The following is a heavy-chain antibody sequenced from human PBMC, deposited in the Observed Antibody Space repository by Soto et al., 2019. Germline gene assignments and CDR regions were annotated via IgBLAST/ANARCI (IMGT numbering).Heavy chain of an antibody. CDR3: ARAGEDYYYYYGMDV. D-gene: IGHD4-17*01. J-gene: IGHJ6*02. CDR1: CGSIISGGYY. Sequence: NPSETLSLTCTFSCGSIISGGYYWSWIRQHPGKGLEWIGYIYYSGSTYYNPSLKSRVTISVDTSKNQFSLKLSSVTAADTAVYYCARAGEDYYYYYGMDVWGQGTTVTVSS. V-gene: IGHV4-31*03. CDR2: IYYSGST.